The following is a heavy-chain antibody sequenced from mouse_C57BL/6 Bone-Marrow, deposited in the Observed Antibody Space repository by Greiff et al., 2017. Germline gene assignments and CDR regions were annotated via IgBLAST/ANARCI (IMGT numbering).Heavy chain of an antibody. CDR3: TPSLIYYSNYVDAY. Sequence: DVKLVESGAELVRPGASVKLSCTASGFNIKDDYMHWVKQRPEQGLEWIGWIDPENGDTEYASKFQGKATITADTSSNTAYLQLSSLTSEDTAVYYCTPSLIYYSNYVDAYWGQGTLVTVSA. CDR2: IDPENGDT. CDR1: GFNIKDDY. V-gene: IGHV14-4*01. D-gene: IGHD2-5*01. J-gene: IGHJ3*01.